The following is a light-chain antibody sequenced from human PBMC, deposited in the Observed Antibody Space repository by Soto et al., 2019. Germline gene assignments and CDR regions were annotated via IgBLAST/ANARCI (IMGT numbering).Light chain of an antibody. CDR2: DAS. Sequence: EIVLTQSPATLSLSPGERATLSCRASQSVSSCLAWYQQKPGQAPRLLIYDASNRATGIPARFSGSGSGTDFTVTISSLDPEDFAVYYCQQRSNWPPIFGGGTKVEI. J-gene: IGKJ4*01. CDR3: QQRSNWPPI. CDR1: QSVSSC. V-gene: IGKV3-11*01.